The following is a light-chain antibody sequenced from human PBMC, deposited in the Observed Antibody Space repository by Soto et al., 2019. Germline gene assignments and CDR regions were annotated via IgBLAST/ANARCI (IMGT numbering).Light chain of an antibody. Sequence: EIVLTQSPGTLSLSPGERATLSCRASQSVSSGYLGWYQQKPGQAPRLLLYGASSRATGIPDMFSGSGSGTDFTLTISRLEPEDFAVYYCQQYGTSLYTFGQGTKLEIK. CDR1: QSVSSGY. CDR3: QQYGTSLYT. CDR2: GAS. J-gene: IGKJ2*01. V-gene: IGKV3-20*01.